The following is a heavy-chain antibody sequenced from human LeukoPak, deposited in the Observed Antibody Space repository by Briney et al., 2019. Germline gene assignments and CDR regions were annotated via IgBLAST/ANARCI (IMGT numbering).Heavy chain of an antibody. CDR1: GGTFRSYA. V-gene: IGHV1-69*01. J-gene: IGHJ6*03. D-gene: IGHD2-15*01. CDR2: SIPIFGTA. CDR3: AGGYCSGGSCYSGNYYYYMDV. Sequence: SVKVSCKASGGTFRSYAISWVREAPGQGLEWRGGSIPIFGTANYAQKFQGRVTITADESTSTAYMELSSLRSEDTAVYYCAGGYCSGGSCYSGNYYYYMDVWGKGTTVTVSS.